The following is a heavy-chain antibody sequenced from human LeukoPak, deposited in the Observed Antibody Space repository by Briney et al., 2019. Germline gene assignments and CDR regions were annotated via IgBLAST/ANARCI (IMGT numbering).Heavy chain of an antibody. D-gene: IGHD3-16*01. CDR1: GGSISSSSYY. Sequence: SETLSLTCTVSGGSISSSSYYWGWIRQPPGKGLEWIGSIYYSGSTYYNPSLKSRVTISVDTSKNQFSLKLSSVTAADTAVYYCARGRRQFMITFGGVSYNWFDPWGQGTLVTVSS. J-gene: IGHJ5*02. CDR2: IYYSGST. CDR3: ARGRRQFMITFGGVSYNWFDP. V-gene: IGHV4-39*07.